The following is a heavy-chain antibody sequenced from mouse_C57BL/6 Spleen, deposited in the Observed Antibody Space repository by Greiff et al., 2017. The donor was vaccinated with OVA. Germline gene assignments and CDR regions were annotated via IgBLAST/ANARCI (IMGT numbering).Heavy chain of an antibody. Sequence: QVQLQQPGAELVKPGASVTLSCKASGYTFTSYWMHWVKQRPGQGLEWIGMIHPNSGSTNYNEKFKSKATLTVDTSSSTAYMQLSSLTSEDSAVYYCARDDAPLREFAGWGKGTLVTVSA. V-gene: IGHV1-64*01. J-gene: IGHJ3*01. D-gene: IGHD1-1*01. CDR1: GYTFTSYW. CDR3: ARDDAPLREFAG. CDR2: IHPNSGST.